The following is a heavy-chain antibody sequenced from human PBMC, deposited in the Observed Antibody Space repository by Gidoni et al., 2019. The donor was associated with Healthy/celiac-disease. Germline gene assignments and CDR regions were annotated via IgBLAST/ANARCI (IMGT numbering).Heavy chain of an antibody. CDR2: T. J-gene: IGHJ4*02. CDR3: ARVSGGWYRFDY. D-gene: IGHD6-19*01. Sequence: TNYNPSLKSRVTISVDTSKNQFSLRLSSVTAADTAVYYCARVSGGWYRFDYWGQGTPVTVSS. V-gene: IGHV4-61*02.